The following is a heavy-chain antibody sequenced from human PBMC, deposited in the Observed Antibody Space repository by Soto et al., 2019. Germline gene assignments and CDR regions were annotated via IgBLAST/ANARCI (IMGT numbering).Heavy chain of an antibody. CDR2: ISGSGGST. CDR3: AKGAGQELRYFDWLPQNWFDP. J-gene: IGHJ5*02. V-gene: IGHV3-23*01. CDR1: GFTFSSYA. D-gene: IGHD3-9*01. Sequence: GESLKISCAASGFTFSSYAMSWVRQAPGKGLEWVSAISGSGGSTYYADSVKGRFTISRDNSKNTLYLQMNSLRAEDTAVYYCAKGAGQELRYFDWLPQNWFDPWGQGTLVTVSS.